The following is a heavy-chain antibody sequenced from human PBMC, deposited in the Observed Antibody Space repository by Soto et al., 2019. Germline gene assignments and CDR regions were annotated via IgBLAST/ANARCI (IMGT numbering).Heavy chain of an antibody. V-gene: IGHV1-69*01. CDR1: GRTYSSYS. J-gene: IGHJ4*02. Sequence: KPSSRAPGRTYSSYSICRARKGPGQGLEWMGGIISMFGTANYAQKFQGRVTITAEESTSTAYMELSSLRPEDRAVYYCTRDLDSRADCWSRGTLVT. D-gene: IGHD5-18*01. CDR2: IISMFGTA. CDR3: TRDLDSRADC.